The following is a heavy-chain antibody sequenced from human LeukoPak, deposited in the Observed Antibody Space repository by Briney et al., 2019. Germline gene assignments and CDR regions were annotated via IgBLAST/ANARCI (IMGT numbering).Heavy chain of an antibody. CDR1: GFTFSSYA. J-gene: IGHJ4*02. CDR3: ARARTDYYDSSGYYQFDY. V-gene: IGHV3-53*01. D-gene: IGHD3-22*01. Sequence: GGSLRLSCAASGFTFSSYAISWVRQAPGKGLEWVSVIYSGGSTYYADSVEGRFTISRDNSKNTLYLQMNSLRAEDTAVYYCARARTDYYDSSGYYQFDYWGQGTLVTVSS. CDR2: IYSGGST.